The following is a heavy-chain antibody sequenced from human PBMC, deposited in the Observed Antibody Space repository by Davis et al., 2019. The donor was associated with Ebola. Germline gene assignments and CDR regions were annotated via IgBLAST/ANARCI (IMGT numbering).Heavy chain of an antibody. V-gene: IGHV1-2*02. CDR3: ARSSRDMHLNNNVDIVATIPTGFDYYYYGMDV. D-gene: IGHD5-12*01. J-gene: IGHJ6*02. CDR2: INPNSGGT. Sequence: ASVKVSCKASGYTFTGYYMHWVRQAPGQGLEWMGWINPNSGGTNYAQKFQGRVTMTRDTSISTAYMELSRLRSDDTAVYYCARSSRDMHLNNNVDIVATIPTGFDYYYYGMDVWGQGTTVTVSS. CDR1: GYTFTGYY.